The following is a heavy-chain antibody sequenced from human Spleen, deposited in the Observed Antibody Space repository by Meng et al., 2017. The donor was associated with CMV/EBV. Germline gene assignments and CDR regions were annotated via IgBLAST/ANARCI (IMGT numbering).Heavy chain of an antibody. J-gene: IGHJ4*02. Sequence: CAVSGFTFNRNSMNWVRQAPGKGLEWVAYISSSGNNIYYRDSVKGRFTTSRDNARNSLYLQMNSLRVEDTAVYFCTRDLYGDYILDNWGQGTLVTVSS. CDR1: GFTFNRNS. CDR3: TRDLYGDYILDN. CDR2: ISSSGNNI. D-gene: IGHD4-17*01. V-gene: IGHV3-21*01.